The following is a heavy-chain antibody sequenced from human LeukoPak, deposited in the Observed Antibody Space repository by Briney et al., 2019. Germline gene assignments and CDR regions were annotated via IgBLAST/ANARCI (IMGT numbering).Heavy chain of an antibody. Sequence: SVKVSCKASGGTFSSYAISWVRQAPGQGLEWMGGIIPIFGTANYAQKFQGRVTITADKSTSTAYMELSSLRSEDTAVYYCARVGGPGYCSSTRCYFDYWGQGTLVTVSS. V-gene: IGHV1-69*06. CDR3: ARVGGPGYCSSTRCYFDY. CDR1: GGTFSSYA. J-gene: IGHJ4*02. CDR2: IIPIFGTA. D-gene: IGHD2-2*01.